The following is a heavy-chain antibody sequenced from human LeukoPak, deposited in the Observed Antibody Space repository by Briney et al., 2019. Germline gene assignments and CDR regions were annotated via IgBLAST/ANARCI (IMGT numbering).Heavy chain of an antibody. J-gene: IGHJ6*03. CDR2: INYIGRT. Sequence: LETLSLTCTVSGGSVSSSNYYWGWIRQPPGKVLDWIGSINYIGRTNYNPSLKSRVTLSVDTSKNQFSLKLSSVTAADTAVYYCARLKGVKHPLYYYYYMDVWGTGTTVIVSS. CDR1: GGSVSSSNYY. CDR3: ARLKGVKHPLYYYYYMDV. V-gene: IGHV4-39*01. D-gene: IGHD6-13*01.